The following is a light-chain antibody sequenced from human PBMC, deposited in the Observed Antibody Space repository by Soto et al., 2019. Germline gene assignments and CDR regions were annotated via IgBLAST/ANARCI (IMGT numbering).Light chain of an antibody. J-gene: IGLJ1*01. CDR3: AAWDNRLEGYV. Sequence: QLVLPQPPSASGTPGQRVIISCSGSDSNVGTFSVNWYQQVPGAAPKLLIYTNNRRPAGVPDRFSGSKSFASASLAISGLRSEDEADYYCAAWDNRLEGYVFGSGTKLTVL. CDR1: DSNVGTFS. V-gene: IGLV1-44*01. CDR2: TNN.